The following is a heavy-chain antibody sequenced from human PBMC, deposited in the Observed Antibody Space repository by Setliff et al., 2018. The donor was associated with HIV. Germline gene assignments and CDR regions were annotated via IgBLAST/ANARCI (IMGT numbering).Heavy chain of an antibody. J-gene: IGHJ4*02. Sequence: ASVKVSCKASGFAFSSYAMHWVRQAPGQRLEWMGWINGGNGNARYSQKFQGRVTFTRDTSASTAYMELSSLRSADTAVYYCARDQKYGSGSYYKSGTFDYWGQGALVTVSS. CDR1: GFAFSSYA. CDR3: ARDQKYGSGSYYKSGTFDY. CDR2: INGGNGNA. D-gene: IGHD3-10*01. V-gene: IGHV1-3*01.